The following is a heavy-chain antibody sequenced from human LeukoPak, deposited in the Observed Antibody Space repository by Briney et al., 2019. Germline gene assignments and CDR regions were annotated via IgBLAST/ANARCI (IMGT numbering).Heavy chain of an antibody. V-gene: IGHV4-59*01. CDR2: IYYSGST. D-gene: IGHD1-14*01. J-gene: IGHJ6*03. Sequence: SETLSLTCTVSGGSISSYYWSWIRQPPGKGLEWIGYIYYSGSTNYNPSLKSRVTISVDTSKNQFSLKLSSVTAADTAAYYCARGYGRNYYYYYYMDVWGKGTTVTVSS. CDR1: GGSISSYY. CDR3: ARGYGRNYYYYYYMDV.